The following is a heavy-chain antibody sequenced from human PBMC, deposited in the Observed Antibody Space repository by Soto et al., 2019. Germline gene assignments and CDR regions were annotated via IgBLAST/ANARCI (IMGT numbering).Heavy chain of an antibody. CDR2: ISGSGCST. CDR3: AKDPYSSSWFPPDY. Sequence: GGSLRLSCAASGFTFSSYAMSWVRQSPGKGLEWVSAISGSGCSTYYADSVKGRFTTSRDNSKNTLYLQMNSLRAEDTAVYYCAKDPYSSSWFPPDYSGQGTLVTVSS. D-gene: IGHD6-13*01. V-gene: IGHV3-23*01. J-gene: IGHJ4*02. CDR1: GFTFSSYA.